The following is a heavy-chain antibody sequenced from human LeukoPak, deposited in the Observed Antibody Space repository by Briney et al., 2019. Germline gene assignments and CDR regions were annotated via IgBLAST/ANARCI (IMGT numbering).Heavy chain of an antibody. CDR2: IPYDGASK. CDR3: ASDPPYSSGWYGLDY. Sequence: GGSLRLSCAASGLTFSKFAVRWVRQAPGKGLEWVAVIPYDGASKYYGDSVKGRFTISRDNSIHTVYLQMNSLRPEDTAVYYCASDPPYSSGWYGLDYWGQGTLVTVSS. D-gene: IGHD6-19*01. J-gene: IGHJ4*02. V-gene: IGHV3-30-3*01. CDR1: GLTFSKFA.